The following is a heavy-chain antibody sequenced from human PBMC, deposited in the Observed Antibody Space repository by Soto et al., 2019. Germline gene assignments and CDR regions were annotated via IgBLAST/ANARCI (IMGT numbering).Heavy chain of an antibody. CDR2: INHSGST. J-gene: IGHJ6*02. V-gene: IGHV4-34*01. Sequence: SETLSLTCAVYGGSFSGYYWSWIRQPPGKGLEWIGEINHSGSTNYNPSLKSRVTISVDTSKNQFSLKLSSMTAADTAVYYCARGVRNNAANYYGMDVWGQGTTVTVSS. CDR1: GGSFSGYY. D-gene: IGHD6-13*01. CDR3: ARGVRNNAANYYGMDV.